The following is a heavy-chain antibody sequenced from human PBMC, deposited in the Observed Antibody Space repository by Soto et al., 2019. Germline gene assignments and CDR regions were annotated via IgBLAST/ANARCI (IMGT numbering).Heavy chain of an antibody. CDR2: IYYTGST. Sequence: QVQLQESGPGLVKPSETLSLTCTVSGGSISFYYWSWIRQPPGKGLEWIGYIYYTGSTNYNPPLKSRVTMSADTSKNQFSLRLRSATAADTAVYFCARSGTPKYCPGGNCWNLLDYWGQGALVTVSS. CDR3: ARSGTPKYCPGGNCWNLLDY. D-gene: IGHD2-15*01. V-gene: IGHV4-59*08. J-gene: IGHJ4*02. CDR1: GGSISFYY.